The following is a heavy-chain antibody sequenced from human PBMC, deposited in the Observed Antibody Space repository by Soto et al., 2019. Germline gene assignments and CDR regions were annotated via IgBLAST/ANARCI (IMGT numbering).Heavy chain of an antibody. D-gene: IGHD2-21*01. CDR3: ARGDIVVVSHYYGMDV. CDR2: INPNSGAT. J-gene: IGHJ6*02. CDR1: GYTFTSYG. Sequence: ASVKVSCKASGYTFTSYGISWVRQAPVQGLEWMGWINPNSGATNYAQKFQGRVTMTRDTSTSTAYMELSSLRSEDTAVYYCARGDIVVVSHYYGMDVWGQGTTVTVSS. V-gene: IGHV1-18*01.